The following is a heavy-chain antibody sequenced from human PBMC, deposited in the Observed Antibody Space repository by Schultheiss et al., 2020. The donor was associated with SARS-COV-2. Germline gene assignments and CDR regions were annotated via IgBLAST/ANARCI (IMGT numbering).Heavy chain of an antibody. J-gene: IGHJ3*02. CDR2: ISAYNGNT. V-gene: IGHV1-18*01. D-gene: IGHD5-18*01. CDR1: GYTFTSYG. CDR3: ARDPGYSYGYAFDI. Sequence: GGSLRLSCKASGYTFTSYGISWVRQAPGQGLEWMGWISAYNGNTNYAQKLQGRVTMTTDTSTSTAYMELRSLRSDDTAVYYCARDPGYSYGYAFDIWGQGTMVTVSS.